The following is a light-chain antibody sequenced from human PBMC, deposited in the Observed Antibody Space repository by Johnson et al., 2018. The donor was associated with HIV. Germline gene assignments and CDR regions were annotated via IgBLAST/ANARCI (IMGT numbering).Light chain of an antibody. CDR1: SSNIGNNY. V-gene: IGLV1-51*01. Sequence: QLVLTQPPSVSAAPGQKVTISCSGSSSNIGNNYVSWYQQLPGTAPKLLIYDNNKRPSGIPDRISGSKSGTSATLGITGLQTGDEADYYCGTWDTRLSAGHVFGTGTKVTVL. CDR2: DNN. J-gene: IGLJ1*01. CDR3: GTWDTRLSAGHV.